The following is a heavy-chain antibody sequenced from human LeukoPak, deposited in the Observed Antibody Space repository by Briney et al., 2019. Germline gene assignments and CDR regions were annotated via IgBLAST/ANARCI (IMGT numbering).Heavy chain of an antibody. CDR1: GYTFTSYY. Sequence: GASVKVSCKASGYTFTSYYMHWVRQAPGQGLEWMGIINPSGGSTSYAQKFQGRVTMTRDTSTSTVYMELSSLRSEDTAVYYCARGILPATATTGLDYWGQGTLVTVSS. CDR2: INPSGGST. J-gene: IGHJ4*02. CDR3: ARGILPATATTGLDY. D-gene: IGHD2-15*01. V-gene: IGHV1-46*01.